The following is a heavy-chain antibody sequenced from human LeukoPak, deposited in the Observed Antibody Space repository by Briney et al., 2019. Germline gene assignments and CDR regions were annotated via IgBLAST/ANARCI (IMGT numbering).Heavy chain of an antibody. V-gene: IGHV3-30*02. Sequence: GGCLRLSCAASGFTFSNAWMSWVRQAPGKGLEWVVFIRYDGSNKYYADSVKGRFTISRDNSKNTLYLQMNSLRAEDTAVYYCAKDPSQSGSFFPEYWGQGTLVTVSS. CDR1: GFTFSNAW. CDR2: IRYDGSNK. D-gene: IGHD3-10*01. J-gene: IGHJ4*02. CDR3: AKDPSQSGSFFPEY.